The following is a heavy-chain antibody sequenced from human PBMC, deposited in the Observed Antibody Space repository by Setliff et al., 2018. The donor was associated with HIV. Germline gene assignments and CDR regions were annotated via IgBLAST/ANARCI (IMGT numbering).Heavy chain of an antibody. J-gene: IGHJ4*02. CDR3: ARGFRVTALGPGPSEY. CDR1: GYTFTGHY. Sequence: ASVKVSCKTSGYTFTGHYVHWVRQAPGQGLEWMGWINPNSGATNYAQKFQGRVTMTRDTSIRTAYMELTSLTSDDTAVYYCARGFRVTALGPGPSEYWGQGTLVTAPQ. V-gene: IGHV1-2*02. D-gene: IGHD2-21*02. CDR2: INPNSGAT.